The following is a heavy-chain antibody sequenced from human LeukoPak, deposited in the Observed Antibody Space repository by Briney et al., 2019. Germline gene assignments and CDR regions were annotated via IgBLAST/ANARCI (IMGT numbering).Heavy chain of an antibody. Sequence: ASVKVSCKASGYTFTSYDINWVRQATGQGLEWMGWMNPNSGNTGYAQKFQGRVTMTRNTSISTAYMELSSLRSEDTAVYYCAGIAAAGTISSYWFDPWGQGTLVTVSS. V-gene: IGHV1-8*01. CDR1: GYTFTSYD. CDR3: AGIAAAGTISSYWFDP. CDR2: MNPNSGNT. J-gene: IGHJ5*02. D-gene: IGHD6-13*01.